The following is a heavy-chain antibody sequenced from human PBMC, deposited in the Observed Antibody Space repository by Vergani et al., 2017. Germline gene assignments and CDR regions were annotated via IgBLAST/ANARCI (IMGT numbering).Heavy chain of an antibody. J-gene: IGHJ3*02. V-gene: IGHV4-59*01. CDR1: GASISSYN. CDR3: ARNPYCGGDCFSGAFDI. D-gene: IGHD2-21*02. Sequence: QVQLQESGPGLVKPSETLSLTCTVSGASISSYNWCWIWLPPGTGLELNGYIYYSGSANYNPSLTSRVTISVDTSKNQFSLKLSSVTAADTAVYYCARNPYCGGDCFSGAFDIWGQGTMVTVSS. CDR2: IYYSGSA.